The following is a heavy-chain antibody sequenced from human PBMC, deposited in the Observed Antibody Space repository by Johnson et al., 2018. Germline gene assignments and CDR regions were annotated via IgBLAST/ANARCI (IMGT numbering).Heavy chain of an antibody. CDR1: GFTFSSYA. CDR2: IAYDGSNK. J-gene: IGHJ6*03. CDR3: AKSGYYYYMDV. Sequence: QVRLVESGGGVVQPGRSLRLSCAASGFTFSSYAMHWVRQAPGTGLEWVAFIAYDGSNKYYADSVKGRFTIYSDNSKNTLYLQLNSLRAEDTAVYYCAKSGYYYYMDVWGKGTTVTVSS. V-gene: IGHV3-30*18. D-gene: IGHD3-10*01.